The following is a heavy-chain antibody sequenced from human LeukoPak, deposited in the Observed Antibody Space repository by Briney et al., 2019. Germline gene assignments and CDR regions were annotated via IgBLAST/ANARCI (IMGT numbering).Heavy chain of an antibody. Sequence: IPGGSLRLSCAASGFTFSSYSMKWVRQAPGKGLEWVSFISSSSSYIYYADSVKGRFTISGDNAKKSLYLQMNSLRPEDTAVYYCARGTMFPYYFDYWGQGTLVTVSS. J-gene: IGHJ4*02. CDR3: ARGTMFPYYFDY. D-gene: IGHD3-10*02. V-gene: IGHV3-21*01. CDR1: GFTFSSYS. CDR2: ISSSSSYI.